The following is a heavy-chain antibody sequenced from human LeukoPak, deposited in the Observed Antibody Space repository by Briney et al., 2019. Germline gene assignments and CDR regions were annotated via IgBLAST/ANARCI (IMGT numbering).Heavy chain of an antibody. J-gene: IGHJ3*02. D-gene: IGHD2-8*02. CDR3: ARGWVVATGGFDM. CDR2: ISGSGGST. Sequence: PWGSLRLSCAASGFTFSSYAMSWVRQAPGKGLEWVSAISGSGGSTYYADSVKGRFTISRDNSKNTLYLQMNSLRAEDTAVYYCARGWVVATGGFDMWGQGTMVTVSS. CDR1: GFTFSSYA. V-gene: IGHV3-23*01.